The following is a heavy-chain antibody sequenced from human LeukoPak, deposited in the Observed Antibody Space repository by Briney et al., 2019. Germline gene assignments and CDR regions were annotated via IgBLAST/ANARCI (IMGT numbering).Heavy chain of an antibody. Sequence: AASVKVSCKASGYSFVRYGISWVRQAPGQGLEWLGWIGAFNGNTNYAQNLQGRVTMTADTSTTTAYMELRSLSSDDTAVYYCARDFLSYDGSENHFEDTFDIWGQGTMVTVSS. J-gene: IGHJ3*02. CDR1: GYSFVRYG. D-gene: IGHD3-22*01. CDR3: ARDFLSYDGSENHFEDTFDI. V-gene: IGHV1-18*01. CDR2: IGAFNGNT.